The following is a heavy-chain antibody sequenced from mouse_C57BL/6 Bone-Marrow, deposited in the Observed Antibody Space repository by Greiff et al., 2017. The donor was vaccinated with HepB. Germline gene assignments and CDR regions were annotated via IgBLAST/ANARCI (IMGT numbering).Heavy chain of an antibody. J-gene: IGHJ2*01. D-gene: IGHD2-5*01. CDR1: GYAFTNYL. Sequence: QVQLKQSGAELVRPGTSVKVSCKASGYAFTNYLIEWVKQRPGQGLEWIGVINPGSGGTNYNEKFKGKAKLTADKSSSTAYMQLSSLTSEDSAVYFCARSYYSNYDYWGQGTTLTVSS. CDR2: INPGSGGT. V-gene: IGHV1-54*01. CDR3: ARSYYSNYDY.